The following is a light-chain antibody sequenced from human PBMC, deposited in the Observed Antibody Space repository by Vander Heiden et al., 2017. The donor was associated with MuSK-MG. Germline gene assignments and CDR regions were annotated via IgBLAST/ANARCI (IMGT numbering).Light chain of an antibody. V-gene: IGLV1-40*01. CDR1: SSNSRAGFD. J-gene: IGLJ2*01. CDR2: LNT. CDR3: QSYDSSRSGSGV. Sequence: VLTQPPSWSGAPGQGVTTSCPGSSSNSRAGFDVPWSQQLPGAAPKPLIHLNTHRPSGAPDRFSGSGSGTAASLAMTGLRAQDEADYDYQSYDSSRSGSGVFGGGTKLTVL.